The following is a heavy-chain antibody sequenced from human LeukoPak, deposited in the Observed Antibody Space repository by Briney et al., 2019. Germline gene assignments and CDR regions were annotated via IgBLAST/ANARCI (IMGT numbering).Heavy chain of an antibody. CDR1: GFTFDDYG. J-gene: IGHJ4*02. Sequence: GGSLRLSCAASGFTFDDYGMSWVRQAPGKGLEWVSGINWNGGSTGYADSVKGRFTISRDNAKNSLYLQMNSLRAEDTAVYYCARGPYCTNGVCYPIYYFDYWGQGTLVTVSS. V-gene: IGHV3-20*04. CDR2: INWNGGST. D-gene: IGHD2-8*01. CDR3: ARGPYCTNGVCYPIYYFDY.